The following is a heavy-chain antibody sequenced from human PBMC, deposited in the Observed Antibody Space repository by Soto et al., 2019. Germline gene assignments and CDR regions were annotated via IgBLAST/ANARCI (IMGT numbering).Heavy chain of an antibody. CDR3: VNDFSHSGDRLWFDY. D-gene: IGHD2-21*02. CDR2: IDSNGAAT. CDR1: GFTFSSYP. V-gene: IGHV3-64D*06. Sequence: GGSLRLSCSASGFTFSSYPMHWVRLAPGKGLEYVSGIDSNGAATYYGDSVKGRFIVSRDNSKNTLNLEMSSLKSEDTAVYYCVNDFSHSGDRLWFDYWGQGTLVSVSS. J-gene: IGHJ4*02.